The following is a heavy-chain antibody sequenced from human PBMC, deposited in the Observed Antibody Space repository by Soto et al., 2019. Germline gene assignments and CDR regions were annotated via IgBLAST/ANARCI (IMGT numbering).Heavy chain of an antibody. CDR2: IYYSGST. V-gene: IGHV4-31*03. Sequence: SETLSLTCTVSGGSISSGGYYCSWIRQHPGRGLEWIGYIYYSGSTYYNPSLKSRVTISVDTSKNQFSLKLSSVTAADTAVYYCARGVIAVAGYHFDFWGQGALVTVSS. CDR3: ARGVIAVAGYHFDF. D-gene: IGHD6-19*01. CDR1: GGSISSGGYY. J-gene: IGHJ4*02.